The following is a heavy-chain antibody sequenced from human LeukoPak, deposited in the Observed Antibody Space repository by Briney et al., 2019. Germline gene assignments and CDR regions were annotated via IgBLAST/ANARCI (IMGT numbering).Heavy chain of an antibody. CDR1: GGTFSSYA. J-gene: IGHJ4*02. V-gene: IGHV1-69*01. CDR2: IIPIFGTA. D-gene: IGHD3-10*01. CDR3: ARVRSYGSGSYYSYYFDY. Sequence: VASVKVSCKASGGTFSSYAISWVRQAPGQGLEWMGGIIPIFGTANYAQKFQGRVTITADESTSTAYMELSSLRSEDTAVYYCARVRSYGSGSYYSYYFDYWGQGTLVTVSS.